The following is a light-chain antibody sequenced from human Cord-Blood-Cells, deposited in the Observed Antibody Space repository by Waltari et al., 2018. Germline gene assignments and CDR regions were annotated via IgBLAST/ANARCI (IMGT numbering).Light chain of an antibody. CDR2: GAS. Sequence: EIVMTQSPATLSVSPGERATLSCSASQSVSSNLAWYQQKPGQAPRLLIYGASTRATGIPARFSGSGSGTEFTLTISSLQSEDFAVYYCQQYKNWARTFGQGTKVEIK. V-gene: IGKV3-15*01. CDR3: QQYKNWART. J-gene: IGKJ1*01. CDR1: QSVSSN.